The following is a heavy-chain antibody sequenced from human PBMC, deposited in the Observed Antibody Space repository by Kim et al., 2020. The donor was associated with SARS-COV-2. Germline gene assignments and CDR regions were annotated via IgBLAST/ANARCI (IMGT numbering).Heavy chain of an antibody. V-gene: IGHV1-69*13. CDR2: IIPIFGTA. CDR3: AAGMEDGDILTGYFDY. CDR1: GGTFSSYA. D-gene: IGHD3-9*01. J-gene: IGHJ4*02. Sequence: SVKVSCKASGGTFSSYAISWVRQAPGQGLEWMGGIIPIFGTANYAQKFQGRVTITADESTSTAYMELSSLRSEDTAVYYCAAGMEDGDILTGYFDYWGQGTLVTVSS.